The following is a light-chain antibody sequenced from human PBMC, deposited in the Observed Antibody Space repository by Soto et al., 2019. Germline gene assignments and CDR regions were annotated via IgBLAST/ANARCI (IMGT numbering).Light chain of an antibody. CDR2: EGS. CDR1: SSDVGSYNL. V-gene: IGLV2-23*01. CDR3: CSYAGIETI. Sequence: QSALTQPASVSGSPGQSITISCTGTSSDVGSYNLVSWYQQHPGKAPKLLIYEGSKRPSGVSNRFSGSKSGNTASLTISGLQAEEEADYYCCSYAGIETIFGGGTKLTVL. J-gene: IGLJ2*01.